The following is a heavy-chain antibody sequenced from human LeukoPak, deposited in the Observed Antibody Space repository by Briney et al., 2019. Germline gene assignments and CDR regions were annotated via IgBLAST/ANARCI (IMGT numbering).Heavy chain of an antibody. D-gene: IGHD3-10*01. CDR2: IYASGST. Sequence: SETLSLTCTVPGGSISSYYWSWIRQPAGKGLEWIGRIYASGSTNYNPSLKSRVTMSVDTSKNQFSLKLSSVTAADTAVYYCARDLHGSGTWDWFDPWGQGTLVTVSS. V-gene: IGHV4-4*07. J-gene: IGHJ5*02. CDR3: ARDLHGSGTWDWFDP. CDR1: GGSISSYY.